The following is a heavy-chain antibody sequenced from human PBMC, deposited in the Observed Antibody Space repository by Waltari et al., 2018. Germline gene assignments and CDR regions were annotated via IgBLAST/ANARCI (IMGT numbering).Heavy chain of an antibody. Sequence: QVQLVQSEAEVKKPGASVTVSCKVSGYTLTELSMHWVRQAPGKGLEWMGFCDPEDGETIYAQKFEGRVSMTEDTSTDTAYMELSSLRFEDTALYYCAPSRRERADGSYFDSWGQGTLVTVSS. D-gene: IGHD1-26*01. CDR1: GYTLTELS. CDR2: CDPEDGET. CDR3: APSRRERADGSYFDS. V-gene: IGHV1-24*01. J-gene: IGHJ4*02.